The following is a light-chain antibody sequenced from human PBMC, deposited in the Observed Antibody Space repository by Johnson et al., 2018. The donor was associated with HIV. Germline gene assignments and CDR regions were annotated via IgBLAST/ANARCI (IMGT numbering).Light chain of an antibody. V-gene: IGLV1-51*01. J-gene: IGLJ1*01. CDR2: DNN. CDR1: SCDIGNNY. Sequence: QSVLTQPPSVSAAPGQKVTISCSGSSCDIGNNYVSWHQPLPGTAPKLLIYDNNKRPSRIPDRFSGSKSGTSANLGITGLQTGDEADDYCGTWDSSLRAGGYVFGTGTKVTVL. CDR3: GTWDSSLRAGGYV.